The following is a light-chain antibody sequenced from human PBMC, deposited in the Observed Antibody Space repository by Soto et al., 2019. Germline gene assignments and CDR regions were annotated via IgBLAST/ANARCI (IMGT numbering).Light chain of an antibody. Sequence: DIVMTQSPLSLPVTPGEPASISCRSSQSLLSINGYNYLDWYLQKPGQSPQLLIYLGSNRASGVPDRFSGSGSGTDFTLEISRVEAEDVGIYHCMQALRAPPTFGQGTKVEI. V-gene: IGKV2-28*01. CDR3: MQALRAPPT. CDR2: LGS. CDR1: QSLLSINGYNY. J-gene: IGKJ1*01.